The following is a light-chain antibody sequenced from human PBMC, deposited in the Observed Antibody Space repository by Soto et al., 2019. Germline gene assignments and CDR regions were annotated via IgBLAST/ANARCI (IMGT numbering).Light chain of an antibody. V-gene: IGKV3-20*01. CDR3: QQYGSSPSWT. CDR2: GAS. Sequence: EIVLPPSPGPLSFSPGERATLSCMAIQSVSSSYLAWYQQKPGQAPRLLIYGASSRATGIPDRFSGSGSGTDFTLTISRLEPEDFAVYYCQQYGSSPSWTFGQGTKVDI. CDR1: QSVSSSY. J-gene: IGKJ1*01.